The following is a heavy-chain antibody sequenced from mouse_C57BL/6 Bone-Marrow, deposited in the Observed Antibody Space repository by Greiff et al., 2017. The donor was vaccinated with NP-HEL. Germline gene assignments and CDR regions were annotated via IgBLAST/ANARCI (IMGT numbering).Heavy chain of an antibody. CDR1: GYTFTDYY. CDR2: INPYNGGT. CDR3: ARGAFITTVEDY. V-gene: IGHV1-19*01. Sequence: VQLQQSGPVLVKPGASVKMSCKASGYTFTDYYMNWVKQSHGKSLEWIGVINPYNGGTSYNQKFKGKATLTVDKSSSTAYMELNSLTSEDSAVYYCARGAFITTVEDYWGQGTSVTVSS. D-gene: IGHD1-1*01. J-gene: IGHJ4*01.